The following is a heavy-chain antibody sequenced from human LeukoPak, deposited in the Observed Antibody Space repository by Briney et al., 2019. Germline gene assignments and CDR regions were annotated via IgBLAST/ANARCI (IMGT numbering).Heavy chain of an antibody. CDR1: GGSISSGGYS. V-gene: IGHV4-30-2*01. D-gene: IGHD1-1*01. J-gene: IGHJ4*02. CDR2: IYHSGST. Sequence: PSETLSLTCAVSGGSISSGGYSWSWIRQPPGKGLEWIGYIYHSGSTYYNPSLKSRVTISVDRSKNQFSLKLSSVTAADTAVYYCARGYLLDYWGQGTLVTVSS. CDR3: ARGYLLDY.